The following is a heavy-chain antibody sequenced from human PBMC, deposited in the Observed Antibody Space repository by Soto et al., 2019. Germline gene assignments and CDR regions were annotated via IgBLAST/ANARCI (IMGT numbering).Heavy chain of an antibody. Sequence: PGVSLRLSCAVSGFIFSRYSMSWVRQAPGKGLEWVSGISGSGDSTYYADSVKGRFTISRDNSKNTLYLQMNSLRAEDTSVYYCAKGVPGIAVAGTGYFQHWGQGTLVTAPQ. D-gene: IGHD6-19*01. CDR3: AKGVPGIAVAGTGYFQH. J-gene: IGHJ1*01. CDR1: GFIFSRYS. CDR2: ISGSGDST. V-gene: IGHV3-23*01.